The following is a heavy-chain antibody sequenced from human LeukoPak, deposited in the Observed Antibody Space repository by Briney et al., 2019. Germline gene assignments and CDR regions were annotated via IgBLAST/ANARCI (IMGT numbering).Heavy chain of an antibody. J-gene: IGHJ4*02. CDR2: ISSTSIYI. Sequence: GGSLRLSCAASGFTFSSYSLNWVRQAPGKGLEWVSSISSTSIYIYYADSVKGRFTISRDNANNSLYLQMNSLRADDTAVYYCARGDSSGCPDYWGQGTLVTVSS. D-gene: IGHD3-22*01. CDR3: ARGDSSGCPDY. V-gene: IGHV3-21*04. CDR1: GFTFSSYS.